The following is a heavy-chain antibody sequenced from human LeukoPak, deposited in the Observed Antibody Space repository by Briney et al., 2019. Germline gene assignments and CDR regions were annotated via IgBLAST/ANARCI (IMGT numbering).Heavy chain of an antibody. CDR3: ARDRYSSGWYGDFDC. CDR2: ISNDGTRK. Sequence: GGSLRLSCAASGFTFSSYAMSWVRQAPGKGLEWVTMISNDGTRKYYIDSVKGRLTISRDENTLYLQMDSLKPEDTAVYYCARDRYSSGWYGDFDCWGQGTLVTVSS. D-gene: IGHD6-19*01. J-gene: IGHJ4*02. V-gene: IGHV3-30*03. CDR1: GFTFSSYA.